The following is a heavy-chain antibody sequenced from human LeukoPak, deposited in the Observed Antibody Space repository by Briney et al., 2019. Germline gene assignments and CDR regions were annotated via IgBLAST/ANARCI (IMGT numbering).Heavy chain of an antibody. V-gene: IGHV1-2*02. CDR3: AKTPPVSPYYFDY. CDR1: GYTFSGYY. CDR2: INPNSGGT. D-gene: IGHD3-16*01. J-gene: IGHJ4*02. Sequence: APVKVSCKASGYTFSGYYIHWVRQAPGQGLEWMGWINPNSGGTNYAQRFQGRVTMTRDTSINSVYMELSRLRSDDTAVYYCAKTPPVSPYYFDYWGQGTLVTVSS.